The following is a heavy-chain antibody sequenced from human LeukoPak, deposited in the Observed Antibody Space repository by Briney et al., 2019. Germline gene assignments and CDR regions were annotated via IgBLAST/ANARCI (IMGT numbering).Heavy chain of an antibody. CDR1: GYTFTSYG. D-gene: IGHD2-15*01. V-gene: IGHV7-4-1*02. Sequence: ASVKVSCKASGYTFTSYGISWVRQAPGQGREWMGWINTNTGNPTYAQGFTGRFVFSLDTSVSTAYLQISSLKAEDTAVYYCASPHCSGGSCYPNFDYWGQGTLVTVSS. CDR2: INTNTGNP. J-gene: IGHJ4*02. CDR3: ASPHCSGGSCYPNFDY.